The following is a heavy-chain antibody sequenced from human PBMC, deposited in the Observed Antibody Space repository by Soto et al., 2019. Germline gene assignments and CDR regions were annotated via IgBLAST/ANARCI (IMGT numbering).Heavy chain of an antibody. CDR1: GFTFTSYA. D-gene: IGHD6-19*01. Sequence: EVQLLESGGGLVQPGGSLRLSCAASGFTFTSYAMSWVRQAPGKGLEWVSAISGSGGSTYYADSVKGRFTISRDNSKNTQYLQMNSLRAEDTAVYYCAKVPTPIAVAGLFDYWGQGTLVTVSS. V-gene: IGHV3-23*01. CDR3: AKVPTPIAVAGLFDY. CDR2: ISGSGGST. J-gene: IGHJ4*02.